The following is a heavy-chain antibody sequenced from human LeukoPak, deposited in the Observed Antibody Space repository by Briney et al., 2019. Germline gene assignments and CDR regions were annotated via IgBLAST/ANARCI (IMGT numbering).Heavy chain of an antibody. Sequence: NPSETPSLTCSVPGYSISSGYFWGWIRQPPGKRPEWLETTHHSGATYYNPSLKSRGTLSVDMSKNQVSLKLTSVTAADTAVYYCTREVWGSTFPDYWGQGTLVTVSS. CDR1: GYSISSGYF. J-gene: IGHJ4*02. V-gene: IGHV4-38-2*02. CDR2: THHSGAT. D-gene: IGHD7-27*01. CDR3: TREVWGSTFPDY.